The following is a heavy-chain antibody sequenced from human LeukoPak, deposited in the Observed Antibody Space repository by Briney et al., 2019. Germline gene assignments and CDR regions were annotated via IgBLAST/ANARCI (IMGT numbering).Heavy chain of an antibody. J-gene: IGHJ4*02. D-gene: IGHD2-15*01. CDR2: IYYSGST. CDR1: GGSVRSGSYY. CDR3: ARHGGYCSGGSCYHTELDY. V-gene: IGHV4-61*01. Sequence: SETLSLTCTVSGGSVRSGSYYWSWIRQPPGKGLELIGYIYYSGSTYYNPSLKSRVSISVDTSKNQFSLKLSSVTAADTAVYYCARHGGYCSGGSCYHTELDYWGQGTLVTVSS.